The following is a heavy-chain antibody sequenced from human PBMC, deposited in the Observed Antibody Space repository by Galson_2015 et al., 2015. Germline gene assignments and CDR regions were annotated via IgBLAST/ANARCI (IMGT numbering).Heavy chain of an antibody. D-gene: IGHD2-15*01. V-gene: IGHV4-31*03. CDR3: ARDTIRYCSGGSCYSGGYFDY. Sequence: LSLTCTVSGGSISSGGYYWSWIRQHPGKGLEWIGYIYYSGSTYYNPSLKSRVTISVDTSKNQFSLKLSSVTAADTAVYYCARDTIRYCSGGSCYSGGYFDYWGQGTLVTVSS. CDR2: IYYSGST. J-gene: IGHJ4*02. CDR1: GGSISSGGYY.